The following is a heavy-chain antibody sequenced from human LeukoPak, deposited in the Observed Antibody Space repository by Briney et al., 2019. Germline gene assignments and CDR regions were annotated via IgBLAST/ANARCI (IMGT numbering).Heavy chain of an antibody. V-gene: IGHV3-74*01. J-gene: IGHJ6*03. CDR2: INSDGSST. Sequence: GGSLRLSCAASGFTFSSYWMHWVRQAPGKGLVWVSRINSDGSSTSYADSVKGRFTISRDNAKNTPYLQMNSLRAEDTAVYYCASTTIFGVVMPYYYYYYMDVWGKGTTVTVSS. CDR1: GFTFSSYW. CDR3: ASTTIFGVVMPYYYYYYMDV. D-gene: IGHD3-3*01.